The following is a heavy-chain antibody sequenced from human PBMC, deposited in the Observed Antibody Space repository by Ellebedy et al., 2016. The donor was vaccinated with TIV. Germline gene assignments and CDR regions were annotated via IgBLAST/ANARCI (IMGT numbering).Heavy chain of an antibody. J-gene: IGHJ3*02. D-gene: IGHD2/OR15-2a*01. CDR1: GYTLTELS. CDR3: ATLYEVDAFDM. V-gene: IGHV1-24*01. Sequence: AASVKVSCKVSGYTLTELSMHWVRHAPGKGLEWMGGFAPEDGEKIYAQKFQCRVSMTEDTSTDTAYMELSSLRSEDTAVYYCATLYEVDAFDMWGQGTLVTVSS. CDR2: FAPEDGEK.